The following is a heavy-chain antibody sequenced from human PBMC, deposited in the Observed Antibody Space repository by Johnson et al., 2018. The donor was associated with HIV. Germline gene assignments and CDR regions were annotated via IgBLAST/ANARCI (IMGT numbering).Heavy chain of an antibody. CDR1: GFTFSSYP. CDR3: AREGPSERAGFDI. J-gene: IGHJ3*02. CDR2: VNGDGSAT. Sequence: VQVLESGGGLVQPGGSLRLSCEASGFTFSSYPMHWVRQAPGKGLVWVSRVNGDGSATTYADSVKGRFTISRDSAKNTLYLQMNSLRAEDTAVYYCAREGPSERAGFDIWGQGTMVTVSS. V-gene: IGHV3-74*01.